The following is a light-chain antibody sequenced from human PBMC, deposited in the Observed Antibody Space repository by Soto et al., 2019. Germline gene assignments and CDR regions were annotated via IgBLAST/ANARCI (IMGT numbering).Light chain of an antibody. CDR1: SSNIGAGYD. J-gene: IGLJ3*02. V-gene: IGLV1-40*01. CDR2: GNS. CDR3: QSYDTSLSGWV. Sequence: QSVLTQPPSVSGAPGQRVTISCTRSSSNIGAGYDVHWYQQLPATAPKLLIYGNSNRPSGVPDRFSGSKSGTSASLAITGLQAEDEADYYCQSYDTSLSGWVFGGGTKVTVL.